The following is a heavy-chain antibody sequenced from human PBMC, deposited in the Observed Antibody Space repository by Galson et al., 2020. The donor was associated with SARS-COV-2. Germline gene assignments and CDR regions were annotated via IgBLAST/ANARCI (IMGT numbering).Heavy chain of an antibody. CDR2: ISYDGSNK. Sequence: GGSLRLSCAASGFTFSSYAMHWVRQAPGKGLEWVAVISYDGSNKYYADSVKGRFTISRDNSKNTLYLQMNSLRAEDTAVYYCARPIWIVACAFDIWGQGTMVTVSS. J-gene: IGHJ3*02. V-gene: IGHV3-30*01. D-gene: IGHD2-15*01. CDR3: ARPIWIVACAFDI. CDR1: GFTFSSYA.